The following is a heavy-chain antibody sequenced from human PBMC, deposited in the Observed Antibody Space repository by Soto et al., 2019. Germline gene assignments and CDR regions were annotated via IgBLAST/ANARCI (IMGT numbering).Heavy chain of an antibody. CDR2: INPSGSST. CDR1: GYTFTSYY. V-gene: IGHV1-46*01. CDR3: ARGYYGSGSYYNSYYYYGMDV. D-gene: IGHD3-10*01. J-gene: IGHJ6*02. Sequence: ASVKVSCKASGYTFTSYYMHWVRQAPGKGLERMGIINPSGSSTSYAQKFQGRVTMTRDTSTSTVYMELSSLRSEDTVVYYCARGYYGSGSYYNSYYYYGMDVWGQGTTVTVSS.